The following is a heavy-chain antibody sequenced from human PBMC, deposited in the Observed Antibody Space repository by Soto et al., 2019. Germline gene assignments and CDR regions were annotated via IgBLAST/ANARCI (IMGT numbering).Heavy chain of an antibody. CDR2: INHSGST. CDR3: GRALILTGYYIHDAFDI. V-gene: IGHV4-34*01. D-gene: IGHD3-9*01. J-gene: IGHJ3*02. CDR1: GGSFSGYY. Sequence: SSETLSLTCAVYGGSFSGYYWSWFRQPPGKGLEWIGEINHSGSTNYNPSLKSRVTISVDTSKNQFSLKLSSVTAADTAVYYCGRALILTGYYIHDAFDIWGQGTMVT.